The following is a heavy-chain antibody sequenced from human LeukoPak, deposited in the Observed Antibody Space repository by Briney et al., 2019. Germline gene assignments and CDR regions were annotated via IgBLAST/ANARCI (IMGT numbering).Heavy chain of an antibody. CDR1: GDSVSSNSFY. CDR3: ARSPGSYPRYFDY. J-gene: IGHJ4*02. CDR2: IYHSGST. D-gene: IGHD3-10*01. V-gene: IGHV4-39*07. Sequence: SETLSLTCTVSGDSVSSNSFYWSWIRQPAGKGLEWIGSIYHSGSTYYNPSLKSRVTISVDTSKNQFSLKLSSVTAADTAVYYCARSPGSYPRYFDYWGQGTLVTVSS.